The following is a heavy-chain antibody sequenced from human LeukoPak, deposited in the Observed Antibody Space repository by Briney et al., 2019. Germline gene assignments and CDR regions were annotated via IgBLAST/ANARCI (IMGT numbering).Heavy chain of an antibody. Sequence: GGSLRLSCAASGFTFSSYSMNWVRQAPGKGLERVSSISSSSSYIYYADSVKGRFTISRDNAKYSLYLQMNSLRAEDTAAYYCARDSASLWFGELSGWFAPWGQGTLVTVSS. CDR1: GFTFSSYS. CDR3: ARDSASLWFGELSGWFAP. CDR2: ISSSSSYI. D-gene: IGHD3-10*01. J-gene: IGHJ5*02. V-gene: IGHV3-21*01.